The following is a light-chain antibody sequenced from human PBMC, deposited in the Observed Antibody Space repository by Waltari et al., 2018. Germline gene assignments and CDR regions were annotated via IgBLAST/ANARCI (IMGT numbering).Light chain of an antibody. CDR2: GAS. CDR3: QHHFRLPAT. V-gene: IGKV3-20*01. CDR1: QSISRY. Sequence: IMLTQSPGTLSLSPGERANISCRASQSISRYLAWYQQKPGQAPRLLIYGASTRATGIPDRFSGSGSGTDFSLTISGLEPEDSAVYYCQHHFRLPATFGQGTKVEIK. J-gene: IGKJ1*01.